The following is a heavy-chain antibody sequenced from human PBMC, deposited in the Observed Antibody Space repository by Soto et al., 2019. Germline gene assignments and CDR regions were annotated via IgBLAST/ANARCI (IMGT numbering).Heavy chain of an antibody. D-gene: IGHD2-2*01. J-gene: IGHJ5*02. V-gene: IGHV3-23*01. CDR3: AKDPCVIVVVPAAIGDWFDP. Sequence: VGSLRLSCAASGFTFSSYAMSWVRRAPGKGLEWVSAISGSGGSTYYADSVKGRFTISRDNSKNTLYLQMNSLRAEDTAVYYCAKDPCVIVVVPAAIGDWFDPWGQGTLVTVSS. CDR1: GFTFSSYA. CDR2: ISGSGGST.